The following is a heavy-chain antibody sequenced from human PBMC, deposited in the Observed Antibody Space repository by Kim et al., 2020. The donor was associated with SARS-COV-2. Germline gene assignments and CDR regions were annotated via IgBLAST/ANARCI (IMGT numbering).Heavy chain of an antibody. Sequence: SETLSLTCTVSGGSVSSGSYYWSWIRQPPGKGLEWIGYIYYSGSTNYNPSLKSRVTISVDTSKNQFSLKLSSVTAADTAVYYCARGAGWKSPIDYWGQGT. J-gene: IGHJ4*02. D-gene: IGHD1-1*01. V-gene: IGHV4-61*01. CDR1: GGSVSSGSYY. CDR3: ARGAGWKSPIDY. CDR2: IYYSGST.